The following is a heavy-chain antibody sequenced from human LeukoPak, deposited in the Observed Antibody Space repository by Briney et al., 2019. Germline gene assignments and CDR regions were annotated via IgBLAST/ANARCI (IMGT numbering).Heavy chain of an antibody. V-gene: IGHV3-23*01. CDR3: ANADPGYNSGSNYYYGMDV. D-gene: IGHD6-19*01. J-gene: IGHJ6*02. CDR1: GFIFSTYG. CDR2: ISGSGGTT. Sequence: GGSLRLSCAASGFIFSTYGMRWVRQAPGKGLEWVSSISGSGGTTFYADSVKSRFTISRDNSKNTLYLQMNSLRAEDTAAYYCANADPGYNSGSNYYYGMDVWGQGTTVTVSS.